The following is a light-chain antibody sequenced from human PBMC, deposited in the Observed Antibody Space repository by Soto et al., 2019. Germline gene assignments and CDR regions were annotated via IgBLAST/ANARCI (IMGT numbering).Light chain of an antibody. Sequence: EIVLTQSPATLSLSPGERATLSCGASQSVSSSYLAWYQQKPGLAPRLLIYDASSRANGIPARFSGSGSGTEFTLTISSLQSEDFAVYYCHQYNNWPPSTFGQGTKVDIK. CDR1: QSVSSSY. J-gene: IGKJ1*01. V-gene: IGKV3D-20*01. CDR3: HQYNNWPPST. CDR2: DAS.